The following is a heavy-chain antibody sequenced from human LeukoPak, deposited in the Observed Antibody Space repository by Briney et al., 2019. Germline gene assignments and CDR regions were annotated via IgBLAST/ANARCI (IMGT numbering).Heavy chain of an antibody. D-gene: IGHD5-12*01. CDR1: GYTFTGYY. CDR2: INPNSGGT. Sequence: EASVKVSCKASGYTFTGYYMHWVRQAPGQGLEWMGWINPNSGGTNYAQKFQGRVTMTRDTSISTAYMELSRLRSDDTAVYYCARNREYSGYDQKDAFDIWGQGTMVTVSS. CDR3: ARNREYSGYDQKDAFDI. V-gene: IGHV1-2*02. J-gene: IGHJ3*02.